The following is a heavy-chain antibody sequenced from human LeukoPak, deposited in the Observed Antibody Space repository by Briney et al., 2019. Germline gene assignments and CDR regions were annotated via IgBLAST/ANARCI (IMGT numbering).Heavy chain of an antibody. D-gene: IGHD2-21*01. CDR3: ANVVGDLAGVEYLQY. CDR2: INNDGSRT. V-gene: IGHV3-74*01. Sequence: PGGSLRLSCTASGFTFSSYWMHWVRQPPGKGLVWGSRINNDGSRTDYADSVKGRFTISRDNSKNTLYLQMDSLRAEDTAVYYCANVVGDLAGVEYLQYWGQGTLVTVSS. J-gene: IGHJ1*01. CDR1: GFTFSSYW.